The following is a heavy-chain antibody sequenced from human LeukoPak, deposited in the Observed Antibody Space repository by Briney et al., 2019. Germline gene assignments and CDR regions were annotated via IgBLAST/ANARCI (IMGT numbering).Heavy chain of an antibody. V-gene: IGHV3-23*01. CDR3: AGTNPGYNSGWQKDFQY. D-gene: IGHD6-19*01. CDR1: GFTFSSYA. J-gene: IGHJ1*01. Sequence: PGGSLRLSCAASGFTFSSYAMSWVRQAPGKGLEWVSGISGSDGSTYYADSVKGRFTISRDSSMSTLYLQMNSLRAEDTAVYFCAGTNPGYNSGWQKDFQYWGQGTLVTVSS. CDR2: ISGSDGST.